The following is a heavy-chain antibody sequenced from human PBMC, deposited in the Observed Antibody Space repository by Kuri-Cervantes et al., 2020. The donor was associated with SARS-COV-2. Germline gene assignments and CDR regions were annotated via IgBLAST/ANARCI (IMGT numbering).Heavy chain of an antibody. CDR2: IYPGDSDT. Sequence: GGSLRLSCKGSGYSFTSYWIGWVRQMPGKGLEWMGIIYPGDSDTRYSPSFQGQVTISADKSISTAYLQWSSLKASDTAMYYCARYLSPAAGDYWGQGTLVTVSS. D-gene: IGHD6-13*01. CDR3: ARYLSPAAGDY. CDR1: GYSFTSYW. V-gene: IGHV5-51*01. J-gene: IGHJ4*02.